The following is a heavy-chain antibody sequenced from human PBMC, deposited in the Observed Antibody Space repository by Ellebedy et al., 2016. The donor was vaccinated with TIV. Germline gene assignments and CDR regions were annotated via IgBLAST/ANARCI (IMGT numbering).Heavy chain of an antibody. CDR3: ARVAEYRAYYYMDV. Sequence: GGSLRLSXVASGFTFSSYWMNWVRQAPGKGLEWVANIKQDESEKYYVDSVKGRFTISRDNARNSLYLQMNTLGAEDAAVYYCARVAEYRAYYYMDVWGKGTTVTASS. V-gene: IGHV3-7*01. CDR1: GFTFSSYW. CDR2: IKQDESEK. J-gene: IGHJ6*03. D-gene: IGHD2-2*01.